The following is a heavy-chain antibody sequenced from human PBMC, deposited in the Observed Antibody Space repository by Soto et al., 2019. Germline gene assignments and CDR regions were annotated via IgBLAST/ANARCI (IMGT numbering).Heavy chain of an antibody. J-gene: IGHJ4*01. CDR2: ISPNGRNT. CDR1: GFTVSSNY. V-gene: IGHV3-53*01. Sequence: GGSLRLSCAASGFTVSSNYMSWVRQAPGKGLEWVSAISPNGRNTYYIDSVKGRFTISRDNSKNTLYLQMNSLRVEDTAMYYCASPPIGTLTGYSVLQYWGHGTLVTVSS. CDR3: ASPPIGTLTGYSVLQY. D-gene: IGHD3-9*01.